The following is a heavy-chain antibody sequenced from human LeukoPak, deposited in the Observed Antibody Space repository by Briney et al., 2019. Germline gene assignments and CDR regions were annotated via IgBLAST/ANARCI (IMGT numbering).Heavy chain of an antibody. CDR3: ARDDFPYDYYDSSGGFDY. D-gene: IGHD3-22*01. V-gene: IGHV3-7*01. CDR2: IKQDGSEK. Sequence: GGSLRLSCAASGFTVSNNYMSWVRQAPGKGLEWVANIKQDGSEKYYVDSVKGRFTISRDNAKNSLYLQMNSLRAEDTAVYYCARDDFPYDYYDSSGGFDYWGQGTLVTVSS. CDR1: GFTVSNNY. J-gene: IGHJ4*02.